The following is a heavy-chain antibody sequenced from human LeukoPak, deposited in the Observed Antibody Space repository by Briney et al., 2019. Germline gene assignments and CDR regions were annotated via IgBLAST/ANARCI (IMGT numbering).Heavy chain of an antibody. CDR2: IKQDGSEK. J-gene: IGHJ6*02. V-gene: IGHV3-7*01. CDR1: GFTFSSYW. Sequence: TGGSLRLSCAASGFTFSSYWMSWVRQAPGKGLEWVANIKQDGSEKYYVDSVKGRFTISRDNAKNSLYLQMNSLRAKDTAVYYCARDSGYEFRGYYYYYGMDVWGQGTTVTVSS. D-gene: IGHD5-12*01. CDR3: ARDSGYEFRGYYYYYGMDV.